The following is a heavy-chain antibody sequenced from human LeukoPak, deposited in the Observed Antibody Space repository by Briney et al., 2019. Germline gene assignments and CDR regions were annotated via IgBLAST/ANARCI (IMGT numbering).Heavy chain of an antibody. CDR3: ARGGLLIEPFDY. J-gene: IGHJ4*02. D-gene: IGHD2/OR15-2a*01. CDR2: IYYSGST. CDR1: GGSIKSYY. Sequence: SETLSLTCTVSGGSIKSYYWSWIRQPPGKGLEWIGYIYYSGSTNYNPSLKSRVTISVDTSKNQFSLKLSSVTAADTAVYYCARGGLLIEPFDYWGQGTLVTVSS. V-gene: IGHV4-59*01.